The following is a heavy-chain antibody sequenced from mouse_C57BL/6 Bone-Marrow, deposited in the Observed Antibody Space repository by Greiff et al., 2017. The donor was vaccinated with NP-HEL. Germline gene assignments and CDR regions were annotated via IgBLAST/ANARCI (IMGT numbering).Heavy chain of an antibody. J-gene: IGHJ4*01. CDR1: GYTFTSYW. Sequence: VKLVESGAELAKPGASVKLSCKASGYTFTSYWMHWVKQRPGQGLEWIGYINPSSGYTKYNQKFKDKATLTADKSSSTAYMQLSSLTYEDSAVYYCAGRLRPSYYAMDYWGQGTSVTVSS. CDR3: AGRLRPSYYAMDY. V-gene: IGHV1-7*01. CDR2: INPSSGYT. D-gene: IGHD2-4*01.